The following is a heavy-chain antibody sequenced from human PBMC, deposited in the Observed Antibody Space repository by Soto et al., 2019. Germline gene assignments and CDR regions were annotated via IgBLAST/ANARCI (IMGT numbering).Heavy chain of an antibody. CDR2: IDDSWST. CDR1: GGPIPHY. D-gene: IGHD2-21*02. CDR3: ARVILDYVTGMDV. V-gene: IGHV4-31*03. Sequence: QVQLQESGPGLVKPSQTLSLTCTVSGGPIPHYWSCIRQPPGQGLELIGYIDDSWSTYYNPSLKSRVTMSLDTSKNPFSLKLRSVTAEDTAVYYCARVILDYVTGMDVWGQGTTVTVS. J-gene: IGHJ6*02.